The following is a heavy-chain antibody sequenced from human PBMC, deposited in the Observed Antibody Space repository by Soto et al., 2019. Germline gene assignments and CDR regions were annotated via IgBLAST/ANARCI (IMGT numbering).Heavy chain of an antibody. J-gene: IGHJ5*02. V-gene: IGHV1-69*01. CDR3: ATSSSDGYNYNLKPFDP. Sequence: QVQLVQSGAEVKKPGSSVKVSCKASGGTFSSYAISWVRQAPGQGLEWMGGIIPIFGTANYAQKFQGRVTITADESTSTAYMALSSLRSEDTAVYYCATSSSDGYNYNLKPFDPWGQGTLVTVSS. CDR1: GGTFSSYA. D-gene: IGHD5-12*01. CDR2: IIPIFGTA.